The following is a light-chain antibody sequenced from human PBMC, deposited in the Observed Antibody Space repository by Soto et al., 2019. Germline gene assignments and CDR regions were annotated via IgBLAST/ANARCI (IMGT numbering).Light chain of an antibody. CDR2: GVS. Sequence: EIVLTQSPGTLSLSPGERATLSCRASQSVSSSYLAWYQQKPGQAPRLLIYGVSSRATGIPDRFSGSGSGTEFTLAISSLQSEDFAVYYCQQYNNWPPITFGQGTRLEIK. V-gene: IGKV3-20*01. J-gene: IGKJ5*01. CDR3: QQYNNWPPIT. CDR1: QSVSSSY.